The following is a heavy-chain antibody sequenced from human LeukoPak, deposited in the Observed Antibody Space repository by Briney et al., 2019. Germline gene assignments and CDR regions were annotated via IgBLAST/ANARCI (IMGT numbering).Heavy chain of an antibody. CDR3: ARDLNTGMDV. CDR1: GFTFSDYY. V-gene: IGHV3-11*05. D-gene: IGHD2/OR15-2a*01. CDR2: ISGNSRFR. Sequence: KPGGSLRLSCAASGFTFSDYYITWIRQAPGKGLEWLSYISGNSRFREYADSVKGRFTISRDNARNLLFLQMDSLRAEDTAVYYCARDLNTGMDVWGRGTTVTVSS. J-gene: IGHJ6*02.